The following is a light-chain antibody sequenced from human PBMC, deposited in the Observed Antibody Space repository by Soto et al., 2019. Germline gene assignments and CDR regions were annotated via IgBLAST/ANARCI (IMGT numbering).Light chain of an antibody. V-gene: IGLV1-51*02. CDR3: GTWDSRLSAWV. Sequence: QSVLTQPPSVSAAPGQKVTISCSGSSSNIGNNYVSWYQQLPGTAPKLLIYENNKRPSGIPDRFSGSKSGTSATLGITGLQTGDEADYYCGTWDSRLSAWVFGGGTKPTVL. J-gene: IGLJ3*02. CDR2: ENN. CDR1: SSNIGNNY.